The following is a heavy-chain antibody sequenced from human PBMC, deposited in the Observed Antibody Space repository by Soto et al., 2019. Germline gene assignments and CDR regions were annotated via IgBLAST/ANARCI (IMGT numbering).Heavy chain of an antibody. Sequence: PGGSLRLSCAASGFTFSSSWMHWVRQAPGKGLVWVSRISSDGSSTNYADSVKGRFTISRDNAKNTLYLQMNSLRAEDMAVYYCARPVVYSGYDRVFFDYWGQGTLVTVSS. CDR3: ARPVVYSGYDRVFFDY. CDR1: GFTFSSSW. V-gene: IGHV3-74*01. J-gene: IGHJ4*02. D-gene: IGHD5-12*01. CDR2: ISSDGSST.